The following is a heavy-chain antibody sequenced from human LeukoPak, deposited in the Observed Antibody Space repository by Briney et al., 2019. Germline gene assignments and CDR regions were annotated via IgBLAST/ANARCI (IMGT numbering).Heavy chain of an antibody. V-gene: IGHV4-31*03. CDR1: GGSISSGGYY. Sequence: SETLSLTCTVSGGSISSGGYYWSWIRQHPGKGLEWIGYISYSGSTYYNPSLKSRVTISLDTSKNQFSLKLSSVTAADTAVYYCASPHEYYFDYWGRGTLVTVSS. CDR3: ASPHEYYFDY. J-gene: IGHJ4*02. CDR2: ISYSGST.